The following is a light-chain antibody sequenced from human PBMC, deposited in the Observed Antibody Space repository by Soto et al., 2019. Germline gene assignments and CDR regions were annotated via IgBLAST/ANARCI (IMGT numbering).Light chain of an antibody. Sequence: DIQMTQSPSTLSGSVGDRVTITCRARQTSSSWLAWYQQKPGKAPKLLIYNASTLKSGVPSRFSGSGSGTEFTLTISSLQPDDFATYYCQHYNSYSEAFGQGTKVDIK. CDR1: QTSSSW. J-gene: IGKJ1*01. CDR3: QHYNSYSEA. V-gene: IGKV1-5*03. CDR2: NAS.